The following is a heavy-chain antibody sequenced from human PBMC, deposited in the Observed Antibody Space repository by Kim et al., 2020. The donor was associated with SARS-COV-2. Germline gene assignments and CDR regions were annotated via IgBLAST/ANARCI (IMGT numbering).Heavy chain of an antibody. CDR1: GFPFSNYA. Sequence: GGSLRLSCAVSGFPFSNYAMTWVRQAPGKGLEWVSVSSPSGDSTYYADSVRGRFTISRDNSKNTLYLQMNSLRADETAVYYCARDDTITLVRGVFNYWGQGTLVTVSS. D-gene: IGHD3-10*01. V-gene: IGHV3-23*01. CDR2: SSPSGDST. CDR3: ARDDTITLVRGVFNY. J-gene: IGHJ4*02.